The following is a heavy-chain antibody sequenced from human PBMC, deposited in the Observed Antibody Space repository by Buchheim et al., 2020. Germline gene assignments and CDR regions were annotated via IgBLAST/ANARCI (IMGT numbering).Heavy chain of an antibody. CDR1: GGSSSGFF. D-gene: IGHD2/OR15-2a*01. Sequence: QVQLQQWGAGLLKPSETLSLTCAIYGGSSSGFFWSWIRQPPGKGPEWIGEINDDGFTNYNPSLKSRVIISLDKTKKQFSMKVNSVTAADSALYYCARGRNYLVKVPGDRGPTFDFWGQGIL. V-gene: IGHV4-34*02. CDR3: ARGRNYLVKVPGDRGPTFDF. J-gene: IGHJ4*03. CDR2: INDDGFT.